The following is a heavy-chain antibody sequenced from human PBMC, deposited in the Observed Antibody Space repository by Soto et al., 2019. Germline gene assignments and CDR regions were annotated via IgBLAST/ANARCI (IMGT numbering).Heavy chain of an antibody. CDR1: GFTFSDYY. J-gene: IGHJ4*02. CDR3: ARDFAYYDSSGYYDY. D-gene: IGHD3-22*01. V-gene: IGHV3-11*01. CDR2: ISSSGSTI. Sequence: PGGSLRLSCAASGFTFSDYYMSWIRQAPGKGLEWVSYISSSGSTIYYADSVKGRFTISRDNAKNSLYLQMNSLRAEDTAVYYCARDFAYYDSSGYYDYWGQGTLVTAPQ.